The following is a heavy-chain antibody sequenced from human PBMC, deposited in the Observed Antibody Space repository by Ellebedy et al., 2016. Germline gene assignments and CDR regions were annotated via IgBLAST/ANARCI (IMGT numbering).Heavy chain of an antibody. V-gene: IGHV3-66*01. CDR1: GFSVSSNY. J-gene: IGHJ4*02. CDR3: ARGNTMPGPEPLDY. D-gene: IGHD1-14*01. CDR2: IYAGGTI. Sequence: GESLKISCVISGFSVSSNYLSWVRQAPGKGLEWVSVIYAGGTIYYADSVKGRFTISRDNSKNTLYLQMNRLRAEDTAVYYCARGNTMPGPEPLDYWGQGTLITVSS.